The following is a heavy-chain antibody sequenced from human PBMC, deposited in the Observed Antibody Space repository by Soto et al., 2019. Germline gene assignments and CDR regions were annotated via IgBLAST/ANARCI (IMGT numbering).Heavy chain of an antibody. CDR3: ARDDGGYCSGSRCHSDFDL. V-gene: IGHV4-31*03. CDR2: IYYSGST. D-gene: IGHD2-15*01. CDR1: GGSISSGGYY. J-gene: IGHJ3*01. Sequence: PSETLSLTCTVSGGSISSGGYYWSWIRQHPGKGLEWIGYIYYSGSTYYNPSLKSRVTISVDTSKKQFSLKLSSVTAADTAVYYCARDDGGYCSGSRCHSDFDLWGQGTMVTVSS.